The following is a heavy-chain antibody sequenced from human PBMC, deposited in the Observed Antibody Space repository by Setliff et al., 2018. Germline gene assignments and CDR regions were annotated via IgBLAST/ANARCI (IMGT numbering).Heavy chain of an antibody. V-gene: IGHV4-61*02. Sequence: SETLSLTCIVSGGSISSATSYWNWIRQPAGKELEWIGRIYAIRSTNYNPSLKSRVTISLDTSNNQFSLKLTSVTAADTAVYYCARVDFTMIQGVLGLWGQGTLVTVSS. CDR1: GGSISSATSY. CDR2: IYAIRST. J-gene: IGHJ1*01. D-gene: IGHD3-10*01. CDR3: ARVDFTMIQGVLGL.